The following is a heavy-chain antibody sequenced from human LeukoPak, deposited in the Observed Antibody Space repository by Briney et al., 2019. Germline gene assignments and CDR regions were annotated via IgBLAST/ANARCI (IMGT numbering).Heavy chain of an antibody. CDR3: YGGNAEQ. CDR2: INTDGSST. V-gene: IGHV3-74*03. J-gene: IGHJ1*01. Sequence: PGGSLRLSCAASGFTFSSYWMHWGRQAPGKGLMWVSGINTDGSSTMYADSVKGRFTISRDNAKNTLYLQMNSLRGEDTAVYHCYGGNAEQWGQGTLVTVSS. CDR1: GFTFSSYW. D-gene: IGHD4-23*01.